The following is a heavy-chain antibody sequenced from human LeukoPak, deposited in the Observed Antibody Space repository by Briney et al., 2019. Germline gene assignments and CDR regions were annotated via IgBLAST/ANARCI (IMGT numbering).Heavy chain of an antibody. CDR1: GGSISSYY. D-gene: IGHD3-10*01. V-gene: IGHV4-59*08. J-gene: IGHJ4*02. CDR2: IYYSGST. CDR3: ASNYYGSGSLDY. Sequence: SSETLSLTCTVSGGSISSYYWSWIRQPPGKGLEWIGYIYYSGSTNYNPSLKSRVTISVDTSKNKFSLKLSSVTAADTAVYYCASNYYGSGSLDYWGQGNLVTVSS.